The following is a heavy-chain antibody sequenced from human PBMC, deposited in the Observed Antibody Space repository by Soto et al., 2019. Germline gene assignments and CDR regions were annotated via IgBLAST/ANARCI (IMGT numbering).Heavy chain of an antibody. CDR3: ARALGDGDTALQRGYFDL. V-gene: IGHV4-59*01. CDR2: IYYSGNT. D-gene: IGHD5-18*01. CDR1: GGSISSYY. Sequence: QLQLQESGPGLVKPSETLSLTCTVSGGSISSYYWSWIRPPPGKGLEWIGFIYYSGNTNYNPSLQRRVTISVDTSKNQSSLKLSSVTAADTAVYYCARALGDGDTALQRGYFDLWGRGTLVTVSS. J-gene: IGHJ2*01.